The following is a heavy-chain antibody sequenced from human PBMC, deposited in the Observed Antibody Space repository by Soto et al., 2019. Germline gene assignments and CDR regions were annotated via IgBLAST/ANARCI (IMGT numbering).Heavy chain of an antibody. Sequence: QVQLVQSGAEVKKPGASVKVSCKASGYTFTSYDINWVRQATGQGLEWMGWMNPNSGNTGYAQKFQGRVTMTRNTSISTAYMELSSLRSEDTAVYYCAKYPEYSAYDGIYFDYWGQGSLVTVSS. CDR3: AKYPEYSAYDGIYFDY. D-gene: IGHD5-12*01. J-gene: IGHJ4*02. V-gene: IGHV1-8*01. CDR1: GYTFTSYD. CDR2: MNPNSGNT.